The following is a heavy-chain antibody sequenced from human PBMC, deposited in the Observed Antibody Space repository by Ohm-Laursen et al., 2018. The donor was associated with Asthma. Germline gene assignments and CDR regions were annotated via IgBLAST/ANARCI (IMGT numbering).Heavy chain of an antibody. CDR2: ISYSGTP. J-gene: IGHJ4*02. Sequence: GTLSLTCIVSGDPISDTYTWGWVRQPPGKGLEYIGTISYSGTPYDNPSLRCRVTISVARTKNKFPLKGLSVTAADAAVYYCLRSRTRGAFDYWGQGRLVTVSS. CDR1: GDPISDTYT. CDR3: LRSRTRGAFDY. D-gene: IGHD1-1*01. V-gene: IGHV4-39*01.